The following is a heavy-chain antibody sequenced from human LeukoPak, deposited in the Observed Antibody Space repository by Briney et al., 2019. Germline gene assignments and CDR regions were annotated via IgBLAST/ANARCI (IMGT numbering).Heavy chain of an antibody. CDR2: INPNSGGT. J-gene: IGHJ4*02. CDR1: GYTFTGYY. D-gene: IGHD6-19*01. CDR3: TGIAVAGPLSSDY. V-gene: IGHV1-2*02. Sequence: GASVKVSCKASGYTFTGYYMHWVRQAPGQGLEWMGWINPNSGGTNYAQKFQGRVTMTRDTSISTAYMERSRLRSDDTAVYYCTGIAVAGPLSSDYWGQGTLVTVSP.